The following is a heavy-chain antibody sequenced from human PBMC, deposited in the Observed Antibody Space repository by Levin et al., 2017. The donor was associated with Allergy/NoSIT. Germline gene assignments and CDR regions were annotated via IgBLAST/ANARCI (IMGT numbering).Heavy chain of an antibody. CDR2: IKRRIEAEAT. V-gene: IGHV3-15*05. D-gene: IGHD2-15*01. J-gene: IGHJ4*02. Sequence: AGGSLRLSCVASGIPFSNVWMTWVRQAPGKGLEWVGRIKRRIEAEATDYTPPVKGRFTISRDDSRNTMYLQMNSLKDEDTGVYYCATGDCSGGGGSCHFYDFWGQGTLVTVSS. CDR3: ATGDCSGGGGSCHFYDF. CDR1: GIPFSNVW.